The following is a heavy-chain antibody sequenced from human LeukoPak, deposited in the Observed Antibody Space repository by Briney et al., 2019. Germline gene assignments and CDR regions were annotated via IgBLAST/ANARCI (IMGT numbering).Heavy chain of an antibody. V-gene: IGHV4-61*02. D-gene: IGHD3-9*01. CDR3: ARDDILTGFDY. CDR2: IYTSGST. CDR1: GGSISSGSYY. Sequence: PSETLSLTCTVSGGSISSGSYYWSWIRQPAGMGLEWIGRIYTSGSTNYNPSLKSRVTISVDTSKNQFSLKLSSVTAADTAVYYCARDDILTGFDYWGQGTLVTVSS. J-gene: IGHJ4*02.